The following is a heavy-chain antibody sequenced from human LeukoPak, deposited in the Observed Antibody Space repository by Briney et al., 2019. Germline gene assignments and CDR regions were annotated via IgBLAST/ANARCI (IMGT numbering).Heavy chain of an antibody. J-gene: IGHJ4*02. V-gene: IGHV4-34*01. D-gene: IGHD6-19*01. CDR3: ARRGRGWYLE. Sequence: SETLSLTCAVYVGSFSGYYWSWIRQPPGKGLEWIGEINHSGSTNYNSSLKSRVTISVDTSKNQFSLKLSSVTAADTAVYYCARRGRGWYLEWGQGTLVTVSS. CDR1: VGSFSGYY. CDR2: INHSGST.